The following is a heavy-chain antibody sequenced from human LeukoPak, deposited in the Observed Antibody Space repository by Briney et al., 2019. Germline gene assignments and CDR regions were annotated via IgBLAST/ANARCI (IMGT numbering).Heavy chain of an antibody. J-gene: IGHJ3*02. CDR1: GFTVSSNY. Sequence: GGSLRLSCAASGFTVSSNYMSWVRQAPGKGLEWVSVIYSGGSTYYADSVKGRFTISRDNSKNTLYLQMNSLRAEDTAVYYCAKGRDSSSWYIGAFDIWGQGTMVTVSS. CDR3: AKGRDSSSWYIGAFDI. CDR2: IYSGGST. V-gene: IGHV3-53*01. D-gene: IGHD6-13*01.